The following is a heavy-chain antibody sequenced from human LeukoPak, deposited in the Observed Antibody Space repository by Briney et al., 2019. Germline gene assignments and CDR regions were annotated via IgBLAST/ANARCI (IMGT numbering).Heavy chain of an antibody. CDR3: AREMGSGHDNFDY. V-gene: IGHV3-11*01. J-gene: IGHJ4*02. D-gene: IGHD5-12*01. CDR1: GFTFSDYY. CDR2: ISSSGNTI. Sequence: GGSLRLSCTASGFTFSDYYMSWIRKAPGKGLEWVSSISSSGNTIFYADSVKGRFIISGDNAKNSLYLQLNSLRAEDTAVYYCAREMGSGHDNFDYWGQGTQVTVSS.